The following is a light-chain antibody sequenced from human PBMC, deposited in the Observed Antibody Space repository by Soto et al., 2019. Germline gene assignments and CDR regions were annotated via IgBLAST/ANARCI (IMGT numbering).Light chain of an antibody. CDR3: QQYYQWPLT. V-gene: IGKV3-15*01. J-gene: IGKJ4*01. CDR1: QSVSST. Sequence: EIVMTQSPATLSVSPGERATLSCRASQSVSSTLAWYQQIPGQAPRLLIYGTSTRATGIPARFSGSVSGTEFTLTISSLQSEDFAFYYCQQYYQWPLTFGGGTKVEVK. CDR2: GTS.